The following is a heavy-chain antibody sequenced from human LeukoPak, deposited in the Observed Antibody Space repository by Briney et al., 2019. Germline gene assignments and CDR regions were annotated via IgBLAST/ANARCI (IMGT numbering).Heavy chain of an antibody. Sequence: GGSLRLSCAASGFTFSSYSMNWVRQAPGKGLEWVSYISSSSSTIYYADSVKGRFTISRDNAKNSLYLQMNSLRAEDTAVYYCARATRYCSGGSCPSASPDAFDIWGQGTMVTVSS. V-gene: IGHV3-48*01. CDR3: ARATRYCSGGSCPSASPDAFDI. CDR1: GFTFSSYS. J-gene: IGHJ3*02. D-gene: IGHD2-15*01. CDR2: ISSSSSTI.